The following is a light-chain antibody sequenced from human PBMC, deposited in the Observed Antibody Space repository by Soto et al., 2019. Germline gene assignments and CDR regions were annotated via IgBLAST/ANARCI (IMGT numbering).Light chain of an antibody. CDR3: SSYAGSNIWV. CDR1: SSDVGGYNY. V-gene: IGLV2-8*01. CDR2: EDS. J-gene: IGLJ3*02. Sequence: QSALTQPPSASGSPGQSVTISCTGTSSDVGGYNYVSWYQQHPGKAPKLMIYEDSKRPSGVPDRFSGSKSGNTASLTVSGLQAEDEADYYCSSYAGSNIWVFGGGTKLTVL.